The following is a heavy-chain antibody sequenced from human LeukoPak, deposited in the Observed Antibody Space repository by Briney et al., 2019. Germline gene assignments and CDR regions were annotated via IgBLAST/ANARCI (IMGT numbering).Heavy chain of an antibody. Sequence: GGSLRFSCAASGFTFSSYAMSWVRQAPGKGLEWVSAISGSGGSTYYADSVKGRFTISRDNSKNTLYLQMNSLRAEDTAVYYCATYSGSYSRRSYNYYYYGMDVWGQGTTVTVSS. CDR1: GFTFSSYA. CDR2: ISGSGGST. CDR3: ATYSGSYSRRSYNYYYYGMDV. V-gene: IGHV3-23*01. J-gene: IGHJ6*02. D-gene: IGHD3-10*01.